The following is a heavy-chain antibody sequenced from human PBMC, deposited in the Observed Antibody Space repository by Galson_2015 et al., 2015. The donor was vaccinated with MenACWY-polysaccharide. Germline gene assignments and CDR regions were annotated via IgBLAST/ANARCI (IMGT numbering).Heavy chain of an antibody. CDR1: GFTLTDHY. J-gene: IGHJ4*01. D-gene: IGHD2-15*01. V-gene: IGHV1-2*06. CDR2: INPDSGDT. CDR3: ASPCVSGASDFLFGF. Sequence: SVKVSCKASGFTLTDHYIHWVRQAPGQGLEWMGRINPDSGDTAFAQKFQGRVTLTRDTSITTVYMELSRLTSDDTAAYFCASPCVSGASDFLFGFWGHGTLVAVSS.